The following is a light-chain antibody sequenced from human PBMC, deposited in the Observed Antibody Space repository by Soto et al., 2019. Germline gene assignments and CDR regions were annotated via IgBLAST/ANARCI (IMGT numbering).Light chain of an antibody. CDR2: DVS. CDR1: SSDIGGYNY. CDR3: SSYTRSWSHV. Sequence: QSVLTQPASVSGSPGQSITISCTGTSSDIGGYNYVSWYQQHPGKAPKLMIYDVSNRPSGVSNRFSGSKSGNTASLTISGLQAEDEVDYYCSSYTRSWSHVLGTSTKVT. J-gene: IGLJ1*01. V-gene: IGLV2-14*01.